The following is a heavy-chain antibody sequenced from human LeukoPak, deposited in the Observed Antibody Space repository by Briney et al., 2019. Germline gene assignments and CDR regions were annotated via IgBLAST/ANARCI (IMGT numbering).Heavy chain of an antibody. CDR2: TYYRSKWGS. D-gene: IGHD3-22*01. V-gene: IGHV6-1*01. CDR1: GDSVSSNSAS. J-gene: IGHJ5*01. Sequence: SQTLSLTCAISGDSVSSNSASWNWIRQSPSRGLEWLGRTYYRSKWGSDYAVTVKSRITINPDTFKNQFSLHLNSVTPEDTAVYYCARDPDSGYEWGPFDSWGQGTLVTVSS. CDR3: ARDPDSGYEWGPFDS.